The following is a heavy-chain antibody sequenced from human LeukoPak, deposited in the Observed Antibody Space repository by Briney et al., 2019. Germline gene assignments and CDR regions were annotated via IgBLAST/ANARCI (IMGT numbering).Heavy chain of an antibody. CDR1: GFTFSSYA. J-gene: IGHJ4*02. Sequence: GGSLRLSCAASGFTFSSYAMSWVRQAPGKGLEWVSTISGSGGIISYADSVKGRFTISRDNSKNTLYLQMNSLRAEDTAVYYCAKAPGSYSSSRWIFDYWGQGTLVTVSS. V-gene: IGHV3-23*01. D-gene: IGHD6-13*01. CDR3: AKAPGSYSSSRWIFDY. CDR2: ISGSGGII.